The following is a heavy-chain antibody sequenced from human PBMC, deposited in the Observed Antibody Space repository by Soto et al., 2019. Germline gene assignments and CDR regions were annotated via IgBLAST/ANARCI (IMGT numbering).Heavy chain of an antibody. J-gene: IGHJ4*02. Sequence: EVQLVESGGGLVQPGGSLRLSCAASGFTFSDHYMDWVRQAPGKGLEWVGRTRNKPNSYTTEYAASVKGRFTISXDDSXXXXXXXXXXXXXXXXXXXXXARGTSYYFDSSGRDYFHYWGQGTLVTVSS. CDR3: ARGTSYYFDSSGRDYFHY. D-gene: IGHD3-22*01. V-gene: IGHV3-72*01. CDR1: GFTFSDHY. CDR2: TRNKPNSYTT.